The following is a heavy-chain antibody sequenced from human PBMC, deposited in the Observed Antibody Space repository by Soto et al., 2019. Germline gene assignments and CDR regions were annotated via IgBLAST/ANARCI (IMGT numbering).Heavy chain of an antibody. Sequence: SGTLSLTCTVSGAPITINYWSWIRRAPGKGLEWIGYFYYSGSTPYNPSLKSRVTMSADTSKDQFSLKLNSVTAADTAGYYCARDAGGPYDHWGSGSLVTVSS. CDR1: GAPITINY. J-gene: IGHJ4*01. D-gene: IGHD2-15*01. CDR3: ARDAGGPYDH. CDR2: FYYSGST. V-gene: IGHV4-59*01.